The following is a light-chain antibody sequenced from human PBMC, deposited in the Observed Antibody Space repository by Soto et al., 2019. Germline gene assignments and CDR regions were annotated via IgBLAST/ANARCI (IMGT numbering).Light chain of an antibody. CDR1: SSDVGGYNY. V-gene: IGLV2-14*03. CDR2: AVS. Sequence: SALTQPASVSGSPGQSITISCTGTSSDVGGYNYVSWYQQYPGKAPKLMIYAVSSRPSGVSNRFSGSKSGNTASLTISGLQAEDEADYHCSSYTPSSTYVFGTGTKLTVL. CDR3: SSYTPSSTYV. J-gene: IGLJ1*01.